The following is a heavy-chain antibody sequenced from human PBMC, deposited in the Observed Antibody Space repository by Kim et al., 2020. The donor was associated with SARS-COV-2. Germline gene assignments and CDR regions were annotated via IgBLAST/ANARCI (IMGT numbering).Heavy chain of an antibody. CDR3: VKRGYTSTASFYY. V-gene: IGHV3-74*01. Sequence: GGSLRLSCAASGFTFSDFYMNWVRQAPGKGLMWVSRISDGGGRTNYADSVKGRFTVSRATSKNTLYLEMTSLRAEDTALYYCVKRGYTSTASFYYWGQGT. CDR2: ISDGGGRT. J-gene: IGHJ4*02. CDR1: GFTFSDFY. D-gene: IGHD5-12*01.